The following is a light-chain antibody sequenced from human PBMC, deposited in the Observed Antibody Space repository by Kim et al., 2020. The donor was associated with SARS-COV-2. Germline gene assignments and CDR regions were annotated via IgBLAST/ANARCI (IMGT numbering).Light chain of an antibody. J-gene: IGLJ2*01. V-gene: IGLV1-40*01. Sequence: RATISCTGSSSNIGAGYDVHWYQQLPGTAPKLLIYGNSNRPSGVPDRFSGSKSGTSASLAITGLQAEDEADYYCQSYDSSLSGVVFGGGTQLTVL. CDR2: GNS. CDR3: QSYDSSLSGVV. CDR1: SSNIGAGYD.